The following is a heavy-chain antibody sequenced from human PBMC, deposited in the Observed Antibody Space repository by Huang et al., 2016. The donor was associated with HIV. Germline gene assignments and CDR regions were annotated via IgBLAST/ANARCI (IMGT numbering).Heavy chain of an antibody. CDR3: ARDPRIQSWLNFFDY. D-gene: IGHD3-22*01. Sequence: EVQLVESGGGLVQPGGSLRLSCAASGFSISSYWMHWVRQAPGKGGVGVSRINSDGSSTSYADSVKGRFTISRDNAKNTLYLQMNSLRAEDTAVYYCARDPRIQSWLNFFDYWGQGTLVSVSS. J-gene: IGHJ4*02. V-gene: IGHV3-74*01. CDR2: INSDGSST. CDR1: GFSISSYW.